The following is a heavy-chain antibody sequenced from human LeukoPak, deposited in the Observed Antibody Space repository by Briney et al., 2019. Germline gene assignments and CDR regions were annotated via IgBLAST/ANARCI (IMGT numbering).Heavy chain of an antibody. CDR3: ARDPRYDYVWGSLDY. D-gene: IGHD3-16*01. J-gene: IGHJ4*02. CDR2: IYYSGST. CDR1: GGSISSSSYY. V-gene: IGHV4-39*07. Sequence: PSETLSLTCTVSGGSISSSSYYWGWIRQPPGKGLEWIGSIYYSGSTYYNPSLKSRVTISVDTSKNQFSLKLSSVTAADTAVYYCARDPRYDYVWGSLDYWGQGTLVTVSS.